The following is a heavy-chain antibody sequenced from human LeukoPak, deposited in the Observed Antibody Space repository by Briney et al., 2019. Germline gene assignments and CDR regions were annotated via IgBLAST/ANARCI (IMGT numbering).Heavy chain of an antibody. D-gene: IGHD5-18*01. CDR2: IKEDGSEK. Sequence: PGGSLRLSCAASGLNFSSRWMNWVRQAPGQGLEWVASIKEDGSEKHYVDSVKGRFTISRDNGKNSLYLQMNSLRAEDTAVYYCAKDRYSYAFEYSDSWGQGTLVTVSS. V-gene: IGHV3-7*03. CDR3: AKDRYSYAFEYSDS. J-gene: IGHJ4*02. CDR1: GLNFSSRW.